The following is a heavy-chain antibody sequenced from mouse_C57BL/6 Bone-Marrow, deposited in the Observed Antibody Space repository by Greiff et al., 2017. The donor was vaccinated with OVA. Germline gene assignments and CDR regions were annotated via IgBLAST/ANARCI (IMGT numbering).Heavy chain of an antibody. V-gene: IGHV10-3*01. CDR1: GFTFNTYA. CDR3: VRVGCYDYDEAYYAMDY. CDR2: IRSKSSNYAT. D-gene: IGHD2-4*01. J-gene: IGHJ4*01. Sequence: EVMLVESGGGLVQPKGSLKLSCAASGFTFNTYAMHWVRQAPGKGLEWVARIRSKSSNYATYYADSVKDRFTISRDDSQSMLYLQMNNLNTEDTAMYYGVRVGCYDYDEAYYAMDYWGQGTSVTVSS.